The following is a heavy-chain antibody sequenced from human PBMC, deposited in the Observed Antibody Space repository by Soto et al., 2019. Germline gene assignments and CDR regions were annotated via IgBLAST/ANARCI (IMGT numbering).Heavy chain of an antibody. CDR2: INPKSGGT. J-gene: IGHJ4*02. CDR1: GYTFTDYY. Sequence: QVQLVQSGAEVKKPGASVKVSCKASGYTFTDYYIHWVRQAHGQGLEWMGWINPKSGGTNFAQKFKGRVTTTRDTSISTGYMELSRLRSDDTAVYYCARRGLITVAAYYLDYWGKGTVVTVSS. CDR3: ARRGLITVAAYYLDY. D-gene: IGHD6-19*01. V-gene: IGHV1-2*02.